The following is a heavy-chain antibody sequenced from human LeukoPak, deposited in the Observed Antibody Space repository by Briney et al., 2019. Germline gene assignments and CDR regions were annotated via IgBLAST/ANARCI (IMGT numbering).Heavy chain of an antibody. Sequence: GSLRLSCAASGFTLSYNWMHWVRQAPGKGLVWVSRISSDGRTTHYADSVEGRFTISRDSAKNTLFLQMNDLRAEDTAVYYCLGYYSGSPNWGQGTLVTVSS. V-gene: IGHV3-74*01. D-gene: IGHD3-10*01. CDR2: ISSDGRTT. CDR1: GFTLSYNW. CDR3: LGYYSGSPN. J-gene: IGHJ4*02.